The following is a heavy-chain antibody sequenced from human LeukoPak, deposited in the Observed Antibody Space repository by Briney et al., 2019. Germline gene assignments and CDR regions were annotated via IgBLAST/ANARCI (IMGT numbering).Heavy chain of an antibody. D-gene: IGHD2-8*01. Sequence: ASVRVSSKASGYTFTGYYMHWVRQAPGQGREWMGWINPNSGGTNYAQKFQGRVTMTRDTSISTAYMELSRLRSDDTAVYYCARDVGYCTNGVCYIKENWGQGTLVTVSS. CDR3: ARDVGYCTNGVCYIKEN. CDR1: GYTFTGYY. CDR2: INPNSGGT. V-gene: IGHV1-2*02. J-gene: IGHJ4*02.